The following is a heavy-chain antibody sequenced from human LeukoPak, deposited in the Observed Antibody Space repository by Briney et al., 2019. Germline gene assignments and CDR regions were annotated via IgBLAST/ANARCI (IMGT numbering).Heavy chain of an antibody. J-gene: IGHJ4*02. D-gene: IGHD3-10*01. V-gene: IGHV3-30*02. CDR1: GFTFSSYG. CDR3: AKEYGSGSYYPY. Sequence: GGSLRLSCAASGFTFSSYGMHWVRQAPGKGLEWVAFIRYDGSNKYYAGSVKGRFTISRDNSKNTLYLQMNGLRAEDTAVYYCAKEYGSGSYYPYWGQGTLVTVSS. CDR2: IRYDGSNK.